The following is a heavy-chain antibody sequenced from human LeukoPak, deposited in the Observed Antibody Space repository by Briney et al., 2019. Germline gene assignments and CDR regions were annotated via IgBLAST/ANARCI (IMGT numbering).Heavy chain of an antibody. V-gene: IGHV3-23*01. J-gene: IGHJ2*01. D-gene: IGHD2-21*02. CDR2: ISGSGGST. CDR3: AREHIVVMTTVHWYFDL. Sequence: GGSLRLSCAASGFTFSSYAMSWIRQAPGKGLEWVSAISGSGGSTYYADSVKGRFTISRDNAKNSLYLQMNSLRAEDTAVYYCAREHIVVMTTVHWYFDLWGRGTLVTVSS. CDR1: GFTFSSYA.